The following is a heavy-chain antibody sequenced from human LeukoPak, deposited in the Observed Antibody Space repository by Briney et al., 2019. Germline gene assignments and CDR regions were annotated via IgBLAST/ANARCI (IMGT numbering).Heavy chain of an antibody. V-gene: IGHV4-34*01. J-gene: IGHJ4*02. CDR2: ISHSGST. D-gene: IGHD3-22*01. Sequence: SETLSLTCAVYGGSFSGYYWSWIRQPPGKGLEWIGEISHSGSTNYNPSLKSRVTISVDTSKNQFSLKLNSVTAADTAVYYCARGPRITMIVVVMKPFDYWGQGTLVTVSS. CDR1: GGSFSGYY. CDR3: ARGPRITMIVVVMKPFDY.